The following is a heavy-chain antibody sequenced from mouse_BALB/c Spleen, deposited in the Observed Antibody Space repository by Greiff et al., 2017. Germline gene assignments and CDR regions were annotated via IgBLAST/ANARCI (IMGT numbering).Heavy chain of an antibody. Sequence: EVQLQQSGAELVKPGASVKLSCTASGFNIKDTYMHWVKQRPEQGLEWIGRIDPANGNTKYDPKFQGKATITADTSSNTAYLQLSSLTSEDTAVYYCATLIYYYGSSYAMDYWGQGTSVTVSS. CDR3: ATLIYYYGSSYAMDY. D-gene: IGHD1-1*01. V-gene: IGHV14-3*02. CDR2: IDPANGNT. J-gene: IGHJ4*01. CDR1: GFNIKDTY.